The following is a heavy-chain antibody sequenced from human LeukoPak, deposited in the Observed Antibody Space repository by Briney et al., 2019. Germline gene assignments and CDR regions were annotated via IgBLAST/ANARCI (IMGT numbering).Heavy chain of an antibody. D-gene: IGHD3-22*01. V-gene: IGHV3-23*01. J-gene: IGHJ3*02. CDR2: ISGSGGST. CDR3: AKGRYYYDSSGYLGAFDI. Sequence: GGSLSLSCAASGFTFSSYAMSWVRQAPGKGLEWVSAISGSGGSTYYADSVKGRFTISRDNSKNTLYLQMNSLRAEDTAVYYCAKGRYYYDSSGYLGAFDIWGQGTMVTVSS. CDR1: GFTFSSYA.